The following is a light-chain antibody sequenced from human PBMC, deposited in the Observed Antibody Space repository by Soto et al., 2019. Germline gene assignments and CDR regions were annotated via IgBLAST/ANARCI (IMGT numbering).Light chain of an antibody. J-gene: IGKJ2*01. CDR3: QQSNTVPRT. Sequence: DIQLTQSPSSLSASVGDRLTITCRASQTISGYLNWYQQKPGKAPNLLIYAASSLQSGVPSRFSGSGSGTNFSLTISSLQPEDFATYYCQQSNTVPRTFGQGTTLEIK. V-gene: IGKV1-39*01. CDR1: QTISGY. CDR2: AAS.